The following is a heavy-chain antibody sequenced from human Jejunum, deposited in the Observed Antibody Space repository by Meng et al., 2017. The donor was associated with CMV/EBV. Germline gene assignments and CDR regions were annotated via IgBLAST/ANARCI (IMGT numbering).Heavy chain of an antibody. V-gene: IGHV3-23*01. CDR2: IGVSAGIT. CDR3: AGYCGGRSCYGVREFDY. CDR1: FTFSSYA. Sequence: FTFSSYAMNWVRQAPGKGLEWVSAIGVSAGITYYADSVKGRFTISRDNSKNTLYLQMNTLRAEDTAVYYCAGYCGGRSCYGVREFDYWGQGTLVTVSS. J-gene: IGHJ4*02. D-gene: IGHD2-15*01.